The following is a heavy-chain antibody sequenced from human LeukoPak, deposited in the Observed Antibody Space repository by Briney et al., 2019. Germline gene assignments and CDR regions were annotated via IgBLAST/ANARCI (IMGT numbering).Heavy chain of an antibody. CDR1: GFTFGDYA. J-gene: IGHJ3*02. Sequence: PGGSLRLSCTASGFTFGDYAMSWVRQAPGKGLEWVGFIRSKAYGGTTEYAASVKGRFAISRDDSKSIAYLQMNSLKTEDTAVYYCTRTSTYYYDSSGYPLDAFDIWGQGTMVTVSS. CDR2: IRSKAYGGTT. V-gene: IGHV3-49*04. D-gene: IGHD3-22*01. CDR3: TRTSTYYYDSSGYPLDAFDI.